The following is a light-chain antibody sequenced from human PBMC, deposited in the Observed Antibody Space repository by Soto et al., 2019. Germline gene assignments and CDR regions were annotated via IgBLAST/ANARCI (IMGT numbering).Light chain of an antibody. CDR1: QSVSSNY. J-gene: IGKJ5*01. CDR2: DAS. V-gene: IGKV3-11*01. CDR3: QQRSNWIT. Sequence: PGERATLSCRASQSVSSNYLAWYQQKPGQAPRLLIYDASNRATGIPARLSGSGSGTYFTLTVSSLAPEDFAVYYCQQRSNWITFGQGTRLEIK.